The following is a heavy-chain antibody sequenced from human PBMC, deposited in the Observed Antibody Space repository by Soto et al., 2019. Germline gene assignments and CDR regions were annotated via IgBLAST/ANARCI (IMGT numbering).Heavy chain of an antibody. D-gene: IGHD3-22*01. Sequence: SETLSLTCTVSGGSITAYYCSFIRQPVGEGLQWIGRVYSTGSTNYNPSLRSRVTMSVDTSQNQFFLRLSSVTAADTAVYYCARDEYYDSNNWFDHWGQGILVTVSS. CDR2: VYSTGST. CDR3: ARDEYYDSNNWFDH. CDR1: GGSITAYY. V-gene: IGHV4-4*07. J-gene: IGHJ5*02.